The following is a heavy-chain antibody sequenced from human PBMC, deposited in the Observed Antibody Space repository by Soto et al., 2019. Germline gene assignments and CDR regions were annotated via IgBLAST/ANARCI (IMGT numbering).Heavy chain of an antibody. CDR3: ARDEKTRYSYGYWLDP. D-gene: IGHD5-18*01. V-gene: IGHV1-18*01. J-gene: IGHJ5*02. Sequence: ASVKVSCKASGYTFTSYGISWVRQAPGQGLEWMGWISAYNGNTNYAQKLQGRVTMTTDTSTSTAYMELRSLRSDDTAVYYCARDEKTRYSYGYWLDPWGKGTLVTVAS. CDR2: ISAYNGNT. CDR1: GYTFTSYG.